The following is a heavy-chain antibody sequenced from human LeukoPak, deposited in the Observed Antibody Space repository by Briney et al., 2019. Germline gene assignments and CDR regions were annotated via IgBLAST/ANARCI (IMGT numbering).Heavy chain of an antibody. CDR3: ARKYYDYVWGSYSFDY. CDR2: IYYSGST. CDR1: GGSISSYY. V-gene: IGHV4-59*08. Sequence: SETLSLTCTVSGGSISSYYWSWIRQPPGKGLEWIGYIYYSGSTNYSPSLKSRVTISVDTSKNQFSLKLSSVTAADTAVYYCARKYYDYVWGSYSFDYWGQGTLVTVSS. J-gene: IGHJ4*02. D-gene: IGHD3-16*01.